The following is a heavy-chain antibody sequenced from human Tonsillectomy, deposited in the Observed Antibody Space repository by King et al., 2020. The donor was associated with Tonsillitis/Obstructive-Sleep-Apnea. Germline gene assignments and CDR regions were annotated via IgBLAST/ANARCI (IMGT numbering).Heavy chain of an antibody. D-gene: IGHD2-15*01. Sequence: QLVQSGGGLVQPGGSLRLSCAASGFTFSNYWMSWVRQAPGKGLEWVANIKQDGSEKYYVDSVKGRFTISRDNAKNSLSLQMNSLRAEDTAVYYCARDASYCSGGSCYFGAFDIWGQGTMVTVSS. CDR1: GFTFSNYW. CDR3: ARDASYCSGGSCYFGAFDI. J-gene: IGHJ3*02. V-gene: IGHV3-7*04. CDR2: IKQDGSEK.